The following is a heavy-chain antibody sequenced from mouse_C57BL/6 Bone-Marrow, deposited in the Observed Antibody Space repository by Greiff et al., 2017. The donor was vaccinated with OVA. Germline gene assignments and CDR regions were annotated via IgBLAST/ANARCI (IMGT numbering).Heavy chain of an antibody. Sequence: EVKLMESGGGLVQPGGSLKLSCAASGFTFSDYGMAWVRQAPRKGPEWVAFISNLAYSIYYADTVTGRFTISRENAKNTLYLEMSSLRSEDTAMYYCARQEGYYPFAYWGQGTLVTVSA. CDR3: ARQEGYYPFAY. J-gene: IGHJ3*01. D-gene: IGHD2-3*01. CDR1: GFTFSDYG. V-gene: IGHV5-15*01. CDR2: ISNLAYSI.